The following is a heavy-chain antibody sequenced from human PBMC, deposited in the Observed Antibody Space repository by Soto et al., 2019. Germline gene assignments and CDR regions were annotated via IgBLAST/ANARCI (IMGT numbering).Heavy chain of an antibody. J-gene: IGHJ4*02. V-gene: IGHV1-3*01. D-gene: IGHD3-9*01. CDR3: ARVSAKTYDILTGYYPTYFDY. CDR2: INAGNGNT. Sequence: ASVKVSCKASGYTFTSYAMHWVRQAPGQRLEWMGWINAGNGNTKYSQKFQGRVTITRDTSASTAYMELSSLRSEDTAVYYCARVSAKTYDILTGYYPTYFDYWGQGTLVTVSS. CDR1: GYTFTSYA.